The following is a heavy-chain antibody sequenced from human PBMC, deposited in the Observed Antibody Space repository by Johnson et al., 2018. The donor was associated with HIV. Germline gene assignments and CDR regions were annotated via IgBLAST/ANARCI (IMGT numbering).Heavy chain of an antibody. CDR1: GFTFSTYV. D-gene: IGHD2/OR15-2a*01. CDR2: ISYDGSNK. CDR3: ARENRVDI. J-gene: IGHJ3*02. V-gene: IGHV3-30*03. Sequence: QVQVVESGGGVVQPGRSLRLSCAASGFTFSTYVMHWVRQAPGKGLEWVAVISYDGSNKYYADSVKGRFTISRDNSKNTLYLQMNSLRAEDTAVYYCARENRVDIWGQGTMVTVSS.